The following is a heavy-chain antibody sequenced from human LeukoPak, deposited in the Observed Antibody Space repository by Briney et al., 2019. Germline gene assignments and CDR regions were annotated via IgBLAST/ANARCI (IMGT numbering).Heavy chain of an antibody. J-gene: IGHJ5*02. D-gene: IGHD5-24*01. CDR3: VRAPQEDGDPFTGIQTGNWFNP. CDR2: INPNSGNT. CDR1: GYNFIKYG. V-gene: IGHV1-8*01. Sequence: ASVTVSCKASGYNFIKYGINLLRLATGQGPEWMGWINPNSGNTGYGKKFQGRVHLTRDTSISTFYMELNNLESDDTAIYYCVRAPQEDGDPFTGIQTGNWFNPSGQGTQVTVSS.